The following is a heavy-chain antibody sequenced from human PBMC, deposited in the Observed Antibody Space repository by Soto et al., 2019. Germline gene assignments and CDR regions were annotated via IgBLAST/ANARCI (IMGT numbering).Heavy chain of an antibody. D-gene: IGHD2-21*02. J-gene: IGHJ5*02. V-gene: IGHV4-31*03. Sequence: QVQLQESGPGLVKPSQTLSLTCTVSGGSISSGGYYWSWIRQHPGNGREWIGYIYYSGSTYYNPSLKSRVTISVDTSKNQFSLKLSSVTAADTAVYYCASHGGDWGYNWFDPWGQGTLVTVSS. CDR3: ASHGGDWGYNWFDP. CDR1: GGSISSGGYY. CDR2: IYYSGST.